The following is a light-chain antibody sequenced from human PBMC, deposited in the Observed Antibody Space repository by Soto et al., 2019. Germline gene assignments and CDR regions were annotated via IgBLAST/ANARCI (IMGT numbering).Light chain of an antibody. CDR3: QSYDSSLRGYV. J-gene: IGLJ3*02. V-gene: IGLV1-40*01. CDR2: DNN. Sequence: QSVLTQPPSVSGAPGQRVTISCTGSSSNIGAGNDAQWYQQLPGTAPKLLIHDNNNRPSGVPDRFSGSKSGTSASLAISGLQAEDEADYYCQSYDSSLRGYVFGGGTKLTVL. CDR1: SSNIGAGND.